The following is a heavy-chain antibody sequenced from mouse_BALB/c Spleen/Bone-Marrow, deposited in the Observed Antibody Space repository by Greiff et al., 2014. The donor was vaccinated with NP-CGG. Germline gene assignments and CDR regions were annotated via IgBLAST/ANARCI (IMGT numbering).Heavy chain of an antibody. V-gene: IGHV14-3*02. CDR1: GFNIKDTY. CDR3: ARYYYGSSLFDY. CDR2: IDPANGNT. Sequence: VTLKVCGAELVKPGASVKLSCTASGFNIKDTYMHWVKQRPEQGLEWIGRIDPANGNTKYDPKFQGKATITADTSSNTAYLQLSSLTSEDTAVYYCARYYYGSSLFDYWGQGTTLTVSS. D-gene: IGHD1-1*01. J-gene: IGHJ2*01.